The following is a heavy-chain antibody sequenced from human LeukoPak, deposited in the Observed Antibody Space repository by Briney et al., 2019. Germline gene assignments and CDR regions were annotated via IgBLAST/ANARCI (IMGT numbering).Heavy chain of an antibody. CDR3: ARGAYGKQLVRDDAFDI. CDR2: INPNSGGT. V-gene: IGHV1-2*02. D-gene: IGHD6-6*01. J-gene: IGHJ3*02. CDR1: GYTFTGYY. Sequence: ASVKVSCKASGYTFTGYYMHWVRQAPGQGLEWMGWINPNSGGTNYAQKFQGRVTMTRDTSISTAYMELSRLRSDDTAVYYCARGAYGKQLVRDDAFDIWGQGTMVTVSS.